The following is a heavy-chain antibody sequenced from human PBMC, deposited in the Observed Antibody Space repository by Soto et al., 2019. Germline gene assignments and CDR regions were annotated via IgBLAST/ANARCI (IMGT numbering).Heavy chain of an antibody. CDR2: IWYDGSNK. V-gene: IGHV3-33*01. Sequence: QVQLVESGGGVVQPGGSLRLSCAASGFTFSSYGMHWVRQAPGKGLEWVAVIWYDGSNKYYADSVKGRFTISRDNSKNTLNLQMNSLRAEDTAVYYCARGGSYYSFDYWGQGTLVTVSS. D-gene: IGHD1-26*01. CDR3: ARGGSYYSFDY. J-gene: IGHJ4*02. CDR1: GFTFSSYG.